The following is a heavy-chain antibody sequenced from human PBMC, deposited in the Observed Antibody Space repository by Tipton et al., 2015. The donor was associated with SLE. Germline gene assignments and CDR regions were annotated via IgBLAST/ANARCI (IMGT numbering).Heavy chain of an antibody. V-gene: IGHV4-38-2*02. D-gene: IGHD5-12*01. Sequence: TLSLTCAVSGYSISSGYYWGWIRQPPGKGLEWIGSIYHSGSTYYNPSLKSRVPISVDTSKNQFSLKLSSVTAADTAVYYCARDEATIGAFDIWGQGTMVTVSS. CDR1: GYSISSGYY. J-gene: IGHJ3*02. CDR3: ARDEATIGAFDI. CDR2: IYHSGST.